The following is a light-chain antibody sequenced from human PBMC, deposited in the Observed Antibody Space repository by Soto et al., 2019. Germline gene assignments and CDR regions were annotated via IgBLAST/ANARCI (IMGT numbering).Light chain of an antibody. CDR1: SSDVGTYNL. V-gene: IGLV2-23*02. Sequence: QSALTQPASVSGSPEQSITISCTGTSSDVGTYNLVSWYQQYPGKAPKLMIYEVRKRPSGITDRFSGSKSGNTASLTISGLQAEDEADYYCCSYAGSTSVIFGGGTKVTVL. CDR3: CSYAGSTSVI. CDR2: EVR. J-gene: IGLJ2*01.